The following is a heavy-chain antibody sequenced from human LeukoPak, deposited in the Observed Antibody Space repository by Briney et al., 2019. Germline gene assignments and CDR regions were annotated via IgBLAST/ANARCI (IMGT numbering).Heavy chain of an antibody. J-gene: IGHJ4*02. CDR1: GFSFSSSS. CDR2: LAVGSGNT. CDR3: AAVFGSGYYYYFDY. D-gene: IGHD3-22*01. Sequence: SVKVSCKASGFSFSSSSMQWMRQARGQRLEWIGWLAVGSGNTNYAQKFQGRVTITRDMSTSTAYMELSSLRSEDTALYYCAAVFGSGYYYYFDYCGQGCLVTVSS. V-gene: IGHV1-58*02.